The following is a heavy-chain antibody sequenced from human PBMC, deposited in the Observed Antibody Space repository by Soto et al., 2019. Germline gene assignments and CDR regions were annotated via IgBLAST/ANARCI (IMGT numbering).Heavy chain of an antibody. J-gene: IGHJ3*02. CDR2: VSTSIRST. V-gene: IGHV1-18*04. CDR1: GYSFSGYD. CDR3: ARDSGAALYGEDALEI. D-gene: IGHD3-10*01. Sequence: QGKLVQSGPEVKKPGASVKVSCTASGYSFSGYDITWVRQAPGQGLEWLGWVSTSIRSTMSAEKLQGRLTMTTDTSTTTVYMELRGLTADDTAVYYCARDSGAALYGEDALEIWGQGTMVSVSS.